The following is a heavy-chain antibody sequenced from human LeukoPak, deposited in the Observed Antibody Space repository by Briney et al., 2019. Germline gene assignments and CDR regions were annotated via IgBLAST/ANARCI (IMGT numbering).Heavy chain of an antibody. Sequence: ASVKVSCKASEYTFTNYVMNWVRQAPGQGLEWIGWINTNTGNPTYAQGFTGRFDFSLDTSVSTAYLQISSLKAEDTAVYYCARGLTALGGKGHGDSWGQGTLVTVSS. J-gene: IGHJ4*02. V-gene: IGHV7-4-1*02. CDR1: EYTFTNYV. D-gene: IGHD4-23*01. CDR3: ARGLTALGGKGHGDS. CDR2: INTNTGNP.